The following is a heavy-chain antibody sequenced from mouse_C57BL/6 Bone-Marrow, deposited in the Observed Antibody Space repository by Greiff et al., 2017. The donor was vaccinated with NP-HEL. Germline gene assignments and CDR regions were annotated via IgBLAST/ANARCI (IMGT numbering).Heavy chain of an antibody. CDR2: INPYNGGT. V-gene: IGHV1-19*01. D-gene: IGHD2-4*01. J-gene: IGHJ2*01. CDR1: GYTFTDYY. Sequence: EVQVVESGPVLVKPGASVKMSCKASGYTFTDYYMNWVKQSHGKSLEWIGVINPYNGGTSYNQKFKGKATLTVDKSSSTAYMELNSLTSEDSAVYYCAYYDREDYFDYWGQGTTLTVSS. CDR3: AYYDREDYFDY.